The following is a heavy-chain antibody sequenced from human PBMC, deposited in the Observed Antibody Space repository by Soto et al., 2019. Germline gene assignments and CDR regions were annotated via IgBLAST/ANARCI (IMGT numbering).Heavy chain of an antibody. CDR2: ISSSSSYI. D-gene: IGHD3-10*01. CDR1: GFTFSSYS. CDR3: ARVTFTMVRGVIDY. V-gene: IGHV3-21*01. J-gene: IGHJ4*02. Sequence: GGSLRLSCAASGFTFSSYSMNWVRQAPGKGLEWVSSISSSSSYIYYADSVKGRFTISRDNAKNSLYLQMNSLRAEDTAVYYCARVTFTMVRGVIDYWGQGTLVTVSS.